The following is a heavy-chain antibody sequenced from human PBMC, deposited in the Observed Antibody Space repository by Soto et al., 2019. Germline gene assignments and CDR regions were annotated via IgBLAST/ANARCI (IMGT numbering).Heavy chain of an antibody. J-gene: IGHJ4*02. V-gene: IGHV4-61*01. CDR2: IYYSGST. CDR3: ARDHFAGNLVFDY. CDR1: GGSVSSGSYY. Sequence: QVQLQESGPGLVKPSETLSLTCTVSGGSVSSGSYYWSWIRQPPGKGLEWIGYIYYSGSTNYNPSRKSRVTISVDTSKNQFSLKLSSVTAADTAVYYCARDHFAGNLVFDYWGQGTLVTVSS. D-gene: IGHD1-1*01.